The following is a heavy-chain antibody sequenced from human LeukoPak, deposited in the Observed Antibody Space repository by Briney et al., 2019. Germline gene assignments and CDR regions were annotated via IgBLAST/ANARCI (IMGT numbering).Heavy chain of an antibody. CDR1: RYALTGYY. D-gene: IGHD6-19*01. CDR3: ARSLPAVAGTDY. Sequence: GASLKFGCKASRYALTGYYIHGVRRGPGQGLGRRGWINPNSGGTNYEQKFQGRVTMTRDTSISTAYMELSRLRSDDTAVYYCARSLPAVAGTDYWGQGTLVTVSS. J-gene: IGHJ4*02. CDR2: INPNSGGT. V-gene: IGHV1-2*02.